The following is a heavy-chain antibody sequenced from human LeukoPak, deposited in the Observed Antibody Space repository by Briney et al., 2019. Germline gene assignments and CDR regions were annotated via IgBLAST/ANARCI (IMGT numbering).Heavy chain of an antibody. Sequence: GRSLRLSCAASGFTFSNYGMHWVRQAPGKGLEWVAVISYDESDRYYADSVKGRFTISRDNSKNTLYLQMNSLRPEDTAVYYCAKGVVAATNAAYYGMDVWGQGTTVTVSS. D-gene: IGHD2-15*01. CDR1: GFTFSNYG. J-gene: IGHJ6*02. CDR3: AKGVVAATNAAYYGMDV. V-gene: IGHV3-30*18. CDR2: ISYDESDR.